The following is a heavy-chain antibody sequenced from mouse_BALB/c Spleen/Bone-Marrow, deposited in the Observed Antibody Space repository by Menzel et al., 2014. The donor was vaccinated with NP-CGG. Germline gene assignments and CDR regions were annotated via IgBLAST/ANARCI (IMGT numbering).Heavy chain of an antibody. D-gene: IGHD2-3*01. V-gene: IGHV4-1*02. CDR3: ARLGYYGCFDY. CDR2: INPDSSTI. CDR1: GFDFSRYW. J-gene: IGHJ2*02. Sequence: EVKLMESGGGLVQPGGSLKLSCAASGFDFSRYWMSWVREAPGKGLEWIGEINPDSSTINYTPSLKDKFIISRDNAKNALWLRVRKGRSEDAALYCCARLGYYGCFDYWGQGTSLTVSA.